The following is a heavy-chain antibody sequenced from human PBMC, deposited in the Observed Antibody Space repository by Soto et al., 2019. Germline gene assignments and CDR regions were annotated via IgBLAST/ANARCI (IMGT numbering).Heavy chain of an antibody. CDR1: GFTFSSYG. J-gene: IGHJ4*02. Sequence: QVQLVESGGGVVQPGRSLRLSCAASGFTFSSYGMHWVRQAPGKGLEWVAVIWYDGSNKYYADSVKGRFTISRDNSKNTLQLQMNSLRAEDTAVYYCASAYCGGDCDPDYWGQGTLVTVSS. CDR2: IWYDGSNK. D-gene: IGHD2-21*02. V-gene: IGHV3-33*01. CDR3: ASAYCGGDCDPDY.